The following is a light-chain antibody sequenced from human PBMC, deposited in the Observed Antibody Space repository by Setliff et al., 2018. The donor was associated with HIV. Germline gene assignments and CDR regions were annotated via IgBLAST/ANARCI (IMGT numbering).Light chain of an antibody. Sequence: PASVSGSPGQSITISCTGTSSDVGSYNLVSWYQQHPGKAPKVMIYEVTKRPSGVSNRFSGSKSGNAASLTISGLQAEDEADYYCCSYAGSSTFPYVFGTGTKVTVL. CDR3: CSYAGSSTFPYV. J-gene: IGLJ1*01. V-gene: IGLV2-23*02. CDR2: EVT. CDR1: SSDVGSYNL.